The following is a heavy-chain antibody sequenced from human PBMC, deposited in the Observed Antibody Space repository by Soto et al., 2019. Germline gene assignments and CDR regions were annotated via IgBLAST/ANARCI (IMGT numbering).Heavy chain of an antibody. CDR1: GGSFSGYY. D-gene: IGHD2-15*01. J-gene: IGHJ4*02. CDR3: ARVPYPPLGYCSGGSCYLLDY. Sequence: SETLSLTCAVYGGSFSGYYWSWIRRPPGKGLEWIGEINHSGSTNYNPSLKSRVTISVDTSKNQFSLKLSSVTAADTAVYYCARVPYPPLGYCSGGSCYLLDYWGQGTLVTVSS. CDR2: INHSGST. V-gene: IGHV4-34*01.